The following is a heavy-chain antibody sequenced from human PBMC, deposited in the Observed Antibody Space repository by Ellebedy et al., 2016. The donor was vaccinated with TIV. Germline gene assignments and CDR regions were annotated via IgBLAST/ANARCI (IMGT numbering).Heavy chain of an antibody. V-gene: IGHV4-59*01. Sequence: MPSETLSLTCTVSGGSMNNYYWSWIRQPPGKELEWIGYIYYSGSTSYNPSLKSRVTISIDTSRNQFSLKLSSVTAADTAVYYCATGRDGYNYWFFDLWGRGTLVTVSS. CDR2: IYYSGST. J-gene: IGHJ2*01. CDR1: GGSMNNYY. D-gene: IGHD5-24*01. CDR3: ATGRDGYNYWFFDL.